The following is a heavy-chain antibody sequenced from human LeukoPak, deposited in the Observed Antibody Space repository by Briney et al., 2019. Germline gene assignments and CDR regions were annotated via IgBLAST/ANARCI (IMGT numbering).Heavy chain of an antibody. J-gene: IGHJ4*02. Sequence: SETLSLTCAVYGGSFSGYYWSWIRQPPGKGLEWIGEINHSGSTNYNPSLKSRVTISLDRSKKKFSLKLTSVTAADTAVYFCARGAEYYAIWRGYAGYSDYWGQGISVTVSS. D-gene: IGHD3-3*01. CDR2: INHSGST. V-gene: IGHV4-34*01. CDR1: GGSFSGYY. CDR3: ARGAEYYAIWRGYAGYSDY.